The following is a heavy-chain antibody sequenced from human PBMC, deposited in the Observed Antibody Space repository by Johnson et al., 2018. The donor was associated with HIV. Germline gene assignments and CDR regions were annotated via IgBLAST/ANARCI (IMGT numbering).Heavy chain of an antibody. J-gene: IGHJ3*01. V-gene: IGHV3-11*06. CDR1: GFTFSDYY. CDR2: ISGGSAGT. D-gene: IGHD3-22*01. CDR3: ARVGGLYYYDSSGYRDDALDF. Sequence: QVQLVESGGGLVQPGGSLRLSCAASGFTFSDYYMSWVRQAPGKGLEWIASISGGSAGTFYADSVKGRFTISRANSKNTLYLQMNSLRAEDTAVYYCARVGGLYYYDSSGYRDDALDFWGQGTMVTVSS.